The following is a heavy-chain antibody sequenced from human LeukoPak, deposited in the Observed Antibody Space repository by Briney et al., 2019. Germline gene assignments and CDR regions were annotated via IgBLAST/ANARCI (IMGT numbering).Heavy chain of an antibody. CDR3: AREAGSPSEVYFDY. D-gene: IGHD3-10*01. V-gene: IGHV3-21*01. J-gene: IGHJ4*02. CDR1: GFAFSSYS. CDR2: ISSSSSYI. Sequence: GGSLRLSCAASGFAFSSYSMNWVRQAPGKGLEWVSSISSSSSYIYYADSVKGRFTISRDNAKNSLYLQMNSLRAEDTAVYYCAREAGSPSEVYFDYWGQGTLVTVSS.